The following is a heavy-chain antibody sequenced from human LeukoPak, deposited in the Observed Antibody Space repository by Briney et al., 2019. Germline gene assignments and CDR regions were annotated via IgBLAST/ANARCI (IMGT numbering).Heavy chain of an antibody. D-gene: IGHD6-13*01. CDR2: ISSSSSYI. Sequence: GGSLRLSCAASGFTFSSYSMNWVRQAPGKGLEWVSSISSSSSYIYYADSVKGRFTISRDNAKNSLYLQMNGLRAEDTAVYYCAREGRSSWFRNRGQGTLVTVSS. CDR3: AREGRSSWFRN. CDR1: GFTFSSYS. V-gene: IGHV3-21*01. J-gene: IGHJ4*02.